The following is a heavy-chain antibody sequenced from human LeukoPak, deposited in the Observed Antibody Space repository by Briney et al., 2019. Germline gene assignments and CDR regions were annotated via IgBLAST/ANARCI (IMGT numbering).Heavy chain of an antibody. D-gene: IGHD3-22*01. J-gene: IGHJ4*02. CDR2: ISAYNGNT. Sequence: ASVKVSCKASGYTFTSYGISWVRQAPGQGLEWMGWISAYNGNTNYAQKLQGRVTMTTDTSTSTAYMELRSLRSDDTAVYYCARDPYYYDSSGYKHTPPDYWGQGTLVTVSS. CDR1: GYTFTSYG. V-gene: IGHV1-18*01. CDR3: ARDPYYYDSSGYKHTPPDY.